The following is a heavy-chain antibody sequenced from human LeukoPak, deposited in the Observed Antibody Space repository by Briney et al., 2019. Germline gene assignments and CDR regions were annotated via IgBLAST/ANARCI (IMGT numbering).Heavy chain of an antibody. Sequence: PGRSLRLSCAASGFTFSSYGMHWVRQAPGKGLEWVAVIWYDGSNKYYADSVKGRFTISRDNSKNTLYLQMNSLRAEDTAVYYCARSTVTTSYFQHWGQGTLVTVSS. D-gene: IGHD4-17*01. CDR2: IWYDGSNK. V-gene: IGHV3-30*19. CDR3: ARSTVTTSYFQH. J-gene: IGHJ1*01. CDR1: GFTFSSYG.